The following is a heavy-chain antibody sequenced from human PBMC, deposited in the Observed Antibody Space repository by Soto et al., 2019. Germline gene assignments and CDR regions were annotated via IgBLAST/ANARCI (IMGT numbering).Heavy chain of an antibody. V-gene: IGHV3-48*01. Sequence: EVQLVESGGGLVQPGGSLRLSCAASGFTFSSYSMNWVRQAPGKGLEWGSYISSSSSTIYYADSVKGRFTISRDNAKNSLYLQMNSLRADDTAVYYCARDPDIVVVTAAISYYYYYYMDVWGKGTTVTVSS. CDR1: GFTFSSYS. J-gene: IGHJ6*03. CDR2: ISSSSSTI. D-gene: IGHD2-2*02. CDR3: ARDPDIVVVTAAISYYYYYYMDV.